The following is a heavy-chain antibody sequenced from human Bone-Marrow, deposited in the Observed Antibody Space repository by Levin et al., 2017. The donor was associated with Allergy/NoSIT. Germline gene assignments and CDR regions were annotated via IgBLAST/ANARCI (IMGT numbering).Heavy chain of an antibody. D-gene: IGHD5-12*01. CDR1: GFTFDDYA. CDR3: AKTLGSAFDI. V-gene: IGHV3-9*01. Sequence: GGSLRLSCAASGFTFDDYAMHWVRQAPGKGPEWVSGISWNSGSIGYADSVKGRFTISRDNAKNSLYLQMNSLRAEDTALYYCAKTLGSAFDIWGQGTMVTVSS. CDR2: ISWNSGSI. J-gene: IGHJ3*02.